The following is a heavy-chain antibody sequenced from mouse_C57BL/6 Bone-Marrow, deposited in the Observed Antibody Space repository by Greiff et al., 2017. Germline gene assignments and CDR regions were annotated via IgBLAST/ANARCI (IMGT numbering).Heavy chain of an antibody. CDR3: ARNYYGSSCWYFDV. CDR2: IYPRSGNT. V-gene: IGHV1-81*01. Sequence: QVHVKQSGAELARPGASVKLSCKASGYTFTSYGISWVKQRTGQGLEWIGEIYPRSGNTYYNEKFKGKATLTADKSSSTAYMELRSLTSEDSAVYFCARNYYGSSCWYFDVWGTGTTLTVSS. CDR1: GYTFTSYG. J-gene: IGHJ1*03. D-gene: IGHD1-1*01.